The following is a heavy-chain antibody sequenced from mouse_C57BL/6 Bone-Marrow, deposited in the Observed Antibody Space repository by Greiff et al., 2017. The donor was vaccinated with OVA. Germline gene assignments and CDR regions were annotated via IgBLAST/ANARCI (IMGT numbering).Heavy chain of an antibody. CDR2: IYPSSGNT. D-gene: IGHD2-2*01. Sequence: VQLQQSGVELARPGASVKLSCKASGYTLTSYGISWVKQRTGQGLEWIGEIYPSSGNTYYNEKFKGKATLTADKSSSTAYMELRSLTSEDSAVYFCARLGGYTYYFDYWGQGTTLTVSS. V-gene: IGHV1-81*01. CDR1: GYTLTSYG. J-gene: IGHJ2*01. CDR3: ARLGGYTYYFDY.